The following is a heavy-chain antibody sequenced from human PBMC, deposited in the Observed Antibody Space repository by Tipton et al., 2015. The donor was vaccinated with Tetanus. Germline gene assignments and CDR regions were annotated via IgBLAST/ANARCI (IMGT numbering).Heavy chain of an antibody. CDR3: ARDRRDYAYDSRGYYSPLYYFDY. CDR2: ISYSGTT. V-gene: IGHV4-30-4*01. D-gene: IGHD3-22*01. Sequence: TLSLTCTVSGDSMTRYYWSWIRQPPGKGLEWIGYISYSGTTNYNPSLKSRVTISLDTSKSQFSLKLSSVTAADAAVFYCARDRRDYAYDSRGYYSPLYYFDYWGQGTRVTVSS. CDR1: GDSMTRYY. J-gene: IGHJ4*02.